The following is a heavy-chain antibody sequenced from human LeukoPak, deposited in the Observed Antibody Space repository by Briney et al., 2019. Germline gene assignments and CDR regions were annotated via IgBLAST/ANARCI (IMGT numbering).Heavy chain of an antibody. CDR2: ISANSGKT. J-gene: IGHJ5*02. CDR3: ARPNNYYDDNGYYNYFDP. D-gene: IGHD3-22*01. V-gene: IGHV1-18*01. Sequence: GASVKVSCKTSGYTFSSHGITWVRQAPGQGLEWMGWISANSGKTYYAQKFQGRVTMTTDTSTSTAYMELRSLRSDDTAVYYCARPNNYYDDNGYYNYFDPWGQGNLVTVSS. CDR1: GYTFSSHG.